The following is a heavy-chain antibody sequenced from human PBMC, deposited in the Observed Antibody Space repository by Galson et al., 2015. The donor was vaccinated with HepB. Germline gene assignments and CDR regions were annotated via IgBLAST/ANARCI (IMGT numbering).Heavy chain of an antibody. J-gene: IGHJ4*02. CDR1: GFTFSDYY. CDR3: AKGGHYSFNDY. CDR2: ISSSTIYT. Sequence: SLRLSCAASGFTFSDYYMSWIRQAPGKGLEWLSYISSSTIYTNYADSVKGRFTISRDNVKNSMYLQMNSLRAEDTAVYYCAKGGHYSFNDYWGQGTLVTVSS. D-gene: IGHD3-22*01. V-gene: IGHV3-11*05.